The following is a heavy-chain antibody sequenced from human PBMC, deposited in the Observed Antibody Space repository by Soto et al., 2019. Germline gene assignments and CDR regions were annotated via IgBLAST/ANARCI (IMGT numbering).Heavy chain of an antibody. CDR2: IRGYDGNT. Sequence: ASVKGSCKASGYTFTRYGISWVRQAPGQGLEWMGWIRGYDGNTYYAQNLQGRVTMTTDTSTNTAGMELRSLRSDDTAVYYCASEGWGWALQYFDYWGQGTLVTVSS. D-gene: IGHD2-21*01. CDR1: GYTFTRYG. J-gene: IGHJ4*02. V-gene: IGHV1-18*01. CDR3: ASEGWGWALQYFDY.